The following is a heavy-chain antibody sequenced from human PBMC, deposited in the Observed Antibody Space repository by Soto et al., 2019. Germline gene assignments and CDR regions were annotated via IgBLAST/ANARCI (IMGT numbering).Heavy chain of an antibody. CDR3: ARATMGYDFWSNKYYFDY. J-gene: IGHJ4*02. D-gene: IGHD3-3*01. CDR2: IHHSGST. V-gene: IGHV4-61*01. CDR1: GGSVSSGSYC. Sequence: SETLSLTCTVSGGSVSSGSYCWSWNRQPPGKGLEWIGYIHHSGSTNYTPSLKSRVTILVDTSKNQFSLKVSSVTAADTAVYYCARATMGYDFWSNKYYFDYSGQGSLVTVSS.